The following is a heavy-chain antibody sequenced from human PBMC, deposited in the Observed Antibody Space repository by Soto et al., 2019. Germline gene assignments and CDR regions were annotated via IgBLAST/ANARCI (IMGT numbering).Heavy chain of an antibody. J-gene: IGHJ5*02. CDR3: ASSSTILLPTAMTGWFDP. Sequence: EVQLLESGGGLVQPGGSLRLSCAASGFTFSSYAMSWVRPAPGKRLGGVSTITNSGGRTYYADSVKGRFAISRDNSKNTLYLKMTSLRPADTAVYYCASSSTILLPTAMTGWFDPWGQGTLVTVSS. V-gene: IGHV3-23*01. CDR1: GFTFSSYA. D-gene: IGHD2-2*01. CDR2: ITNSGGRT.